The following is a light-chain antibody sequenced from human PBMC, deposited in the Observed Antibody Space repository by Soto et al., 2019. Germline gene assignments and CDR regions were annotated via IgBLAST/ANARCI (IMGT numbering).Light chain of an antibody. CDR1: QRVSHY. CDR2: PXS. Sequence: DSHMTQSLSSLPASLGDRVTVPXRASQRVSHYLNWYQQEPGXAPKXXXYPXSSLQIGVPSRFSGSGSGTDFTRTISSLQPDDCVTYYWQQSYMPMWTFGQGTMVEIK. J-gene: IGKJ1*01. V-gene: IGKV1-39*01. CDR3: QQSYMPMWT.